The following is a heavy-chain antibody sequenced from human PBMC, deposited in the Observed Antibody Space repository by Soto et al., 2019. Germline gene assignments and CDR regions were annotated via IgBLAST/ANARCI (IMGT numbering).Heavy chain of an antibody. D-gene: IGHD1-1*01. CDR1: GYTFASYA. Sequence: QVQLVQSGAEVKKPGASVKVSCKASGYTFASYAISWMRQAPGQGLEWMGWISAYNGNTNYAQKLQGRVTMTTNTSPRTAYIELRSQRSDDTAVYYCARDPPQPDYWGQGTLVTVSS. CDR3: ARDPPQPDY. V-gene: IGHV1-18*01. J-gene: IGHJ4*02. CDR2: ISAYNGNT.